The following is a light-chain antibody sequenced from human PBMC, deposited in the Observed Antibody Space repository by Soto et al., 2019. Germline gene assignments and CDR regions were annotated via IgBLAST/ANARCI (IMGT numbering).Light chain of an antibody. CDR1: EAISNY. CDR3: QNYNRAPWT. CDR2: GPS. J-gene: IGKJ1*01. Sequence: DIQMTQSPSSLSASVGDRVTITCRASEAISNYLAWYQQKPGKVPKLLIYGPSTLRSGVPSRFIGSGSGTDFTLTISSLQTEDVATYYCQNYNRAPWTFGQGTKVESK. V-gene: IGKV1-27*01.